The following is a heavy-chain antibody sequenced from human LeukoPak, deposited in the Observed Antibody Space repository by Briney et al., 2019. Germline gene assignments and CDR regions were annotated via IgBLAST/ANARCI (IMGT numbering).Heavy chain of an antibody. CDR3: ARPDYFASHD. V-gene: IGHV5-51*01. D-gene: IGHD2/OR15-2a*01. CDR2: VYPDDSRT. CDR1: GYNFPKSR. J-gene: IGHJ4*02. Sequence: GESLKFSCKASGYNFPKSRIGWVRQMPGKGQEWMAIVYPDDSRTKYSPSFQGLVTISADKSINTAYLQWSSLRASDTAMYYCARPDYFASHDWGQGTLVTVSS.